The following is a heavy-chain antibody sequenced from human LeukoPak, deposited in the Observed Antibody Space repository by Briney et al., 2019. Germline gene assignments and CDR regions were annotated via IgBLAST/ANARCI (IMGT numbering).Heavy chain of an antibody. J-gene: IGHJ3*02. V-gene: IGHV4-59*08. CDR3: ARHRGQYNAHDAFDI. CDR2: ILYSGST. CDR1: GGSVSGHY. Sequence: SETLSLTCTVSGGSVSGHYWSWIRQTPGKGLEWIGYILYSGSTRYNPSLGSRVTISVETSKDLFSLTLTSVTAADTALYYCARHRGQYNAHDAFDIWGRGTLVAVSS. D-gene: IGHD1-14*01.